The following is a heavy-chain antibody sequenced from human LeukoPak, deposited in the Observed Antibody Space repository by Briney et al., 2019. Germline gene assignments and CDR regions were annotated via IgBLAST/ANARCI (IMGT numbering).Heavy chain of an antibody. CDR2: IIPMFDIA. V-gene: IGHV1-69*10. CDR1: GGTFRSYA. Sequence: SVKVSCKASGGTFRSYAISWVRQAPGQGLEWMGGIIPMFDIANYAQKFQGRVTIIADKSTSTAYMELSSLRSEDTAVYYCARDGRGYSDYDFRYFDYWGQGTLVTVSS. CDR3: ARDGRGYSDYDFRYFDY. J-gene: IGHJ4*02. D-gene: IGHD5-12*01.